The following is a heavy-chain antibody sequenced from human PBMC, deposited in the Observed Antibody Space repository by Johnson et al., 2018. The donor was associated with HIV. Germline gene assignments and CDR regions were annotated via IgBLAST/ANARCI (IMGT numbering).Heavy chain of an antibody. CDR1: GFTFSNAW. CDR2: IFSGGST. Sequence: VQLVESGGGLIQPGGSLRLSCAASGFTFSNAWMSWVRQAPGKGLEWVSVIFSGGSTYYADSVKGRFTISRDNSKNTLHLQMNSLRVEDTAVYYCARACRDGYTCDAFDIWGQGTMVTVSS. V-gene: IGHV3-66*01. J-gene: IGHJ3*02. D-gene: IGHD5-24*01. CDR3: ARACRDGYTCDAFDI.